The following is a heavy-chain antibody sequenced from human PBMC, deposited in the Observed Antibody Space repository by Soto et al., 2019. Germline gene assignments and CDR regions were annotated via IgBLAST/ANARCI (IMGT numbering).Heavy chain of an antibody. V-gene: IGHV1-58*01. Sequence: SVKVSCKXSGFTFTSSAVQWVRQARGQRLEWIGWIVVGSGNTNYAQKFQERVTITRDMSTSTAYMELSSLRSEDTAVYYCAAGYCSSTSCYHYYGMDVWGQGTTVTVSS. CDR3: AAGYCSSTSCYHYYGMDV. CDR1: GFTFTSSA. J-gene: IGHJ6*02. CDR2: IVVGSGNT. D-gene: IGHD2-2*01.